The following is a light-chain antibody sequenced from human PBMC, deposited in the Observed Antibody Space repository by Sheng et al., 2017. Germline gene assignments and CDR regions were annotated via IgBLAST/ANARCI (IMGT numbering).Light chain of an antibody. CDR2: GEN. CDR3: NSRDSIGNPSV. Sequence: SSELTQDPAVSVALGQTVRITCQGDSLRRYYASWYQQKPGQAPVLVIYGENNRPSGIPDRFSASRSGNTASLTITGAQAEDEADYYCNSRDSIGNPSVFGGGTNLTVL. CDR1: SLRRYY. V-gene: IGLV3-19*01. J-gene: IGLJ3*02.